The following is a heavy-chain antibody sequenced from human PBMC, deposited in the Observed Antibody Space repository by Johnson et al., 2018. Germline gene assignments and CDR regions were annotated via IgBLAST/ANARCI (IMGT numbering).Heavy chain of an antibody. CDR1: GYTFTSYY. D-gene: IGHD5-18*01. V-gene: IGHV1-46*01. CDR2: INPSGGST. CDR3: ARDLGDTAMVVVGWYYYYMDV. J-gene: IGHJ6*03. Sequence: QVQLVQSGAEVKKPGASVKVSCKASGYTFTSYYMHWVRQAPGQGLEWMGIINPSGGSTSYAQKFQGRVTMTRATPTSTVYMELSSLRSEDTAVYYWARDLGDTAMVVVGWYYYYMDVWGKGTTVTVSS.